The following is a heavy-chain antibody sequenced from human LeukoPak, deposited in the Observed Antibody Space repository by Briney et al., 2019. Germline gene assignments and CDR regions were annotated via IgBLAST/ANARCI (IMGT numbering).Heavy chain of an antibody. CDR2: VKQDGNEK. CDR1: GFTLSNYW. D-gene: IGHD4-11*01. V-gene: IGHV3-7*01. J-gene: IGHJ6*03. Sequence: GGSLTLSCAASGFTLSNYWMSWVRQAPGKGPEWVANVKQDGNEKYYVDSVKGRFNISSDNAKISMYLQMNSLRAEDTAVYYCARHALTTFRFRNYDHYYMIVWGKGTTVTVSS. CDR3: ARHALTTFRFRNYDHYYMIV.